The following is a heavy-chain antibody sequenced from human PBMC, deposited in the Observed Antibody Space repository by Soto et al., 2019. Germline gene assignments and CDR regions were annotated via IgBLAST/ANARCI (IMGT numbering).Heavy chain of an antibody. V-gene: IGHV3-30*03. CDR1: GFTVSTYG. Sequence: QVQLVESGGGVVQPGRSLRLSCAVSGFTVSTYGMHWVRQAPGKGLEWVAGISRDGGTKYYADSVKGRFTLSRDNSRNTLLLEMNSLRGDDMAVYYCAGEVASGYWGQGTLVTVSS. CDR3: AGEVASGY. D-gene: IGHD2-21*01. J-gene: IGHJ4*02. CDR2: ISRDGGTK.